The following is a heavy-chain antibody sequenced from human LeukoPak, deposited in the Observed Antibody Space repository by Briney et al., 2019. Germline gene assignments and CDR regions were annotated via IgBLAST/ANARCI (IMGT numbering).Heavy chain of an antibody. D-gene: IGHD3-22*01. CDR1: GFTFGDYA. CDR3: TRDRGRYYYDSSGYYESDAFDI. CDR2: IRSKAYGGTT. J-gene: IGHJ3*02. V-gene: IGHV3-49*04. Sequence: GGSLRLSCTASGFTFGDYAMSWVRQAPGKGLERVGFIRSKAYGGTTEYAASVKGRFTISRDDSKSIAYLQMNSLKTEDTAVYYCTRDRGRYYYDSSGYYESDAFDIWGQGTMVTVSS.